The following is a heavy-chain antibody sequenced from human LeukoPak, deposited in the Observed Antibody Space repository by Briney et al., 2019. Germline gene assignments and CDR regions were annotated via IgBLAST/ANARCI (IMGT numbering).Heavy chain of an antibody. V-gene: IGHV3-30*18. CDR3: AKWASSWYFDY. CDR2: ISYDGSNE. Sequence: SGGSLRLSCAASGFTFSSYGMHWVRRAPGKGLEWVAVISYDGSNEYYADSVKGRFTISRDNSKDTLYLQMNSLRAEDTAVYYCAKWASSWYFDYWGQGTLVTVSS. D-gene: IGHD6-13*01. J-gene: IGHJ4*02. CDR1: GFTFSSYG.